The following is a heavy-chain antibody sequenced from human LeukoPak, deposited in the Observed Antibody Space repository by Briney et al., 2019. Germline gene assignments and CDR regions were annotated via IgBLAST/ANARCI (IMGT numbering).Heavy chain of an antibody. D-gene: IGHD3-10*02. CDR2: FNSDGGTT. V-gene: IGHV3-74*01. J-gene: IGHJ6*04. Sequence: GGSLRLSCAASGFTFSSYWMHWVRQAPGMGLVWVSRFNSDGGTTNYADSVKGRFTISRDNAKSTLYLQMNSLRAEDTAVYYCAELGITMIGGVWGKGTTVTISS. CDR3: AELGITMIGGV. CDR1: GFTFSSYW.